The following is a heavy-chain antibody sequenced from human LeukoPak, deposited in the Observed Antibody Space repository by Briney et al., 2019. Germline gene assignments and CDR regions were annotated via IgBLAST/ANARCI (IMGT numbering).Heavy chain of an antibody. CDR1: GGSFSGYY. CDR2: IYYSGST. CDR3: ARARYYYDSSGSVVYFDY. Sequence: PSETLSLTCAVYGGSFSGYYWSWIRQPPGKGLEWIGYIYYSGSTNYNPSLKSRVTISVDTSKNQFSLKLSSVTAADTAVYYCARARYYYDSSGSVVYFDYWGQGTLVTVSS. J-gene: IGHJ4*02. D-gene: IGHD3-22*01. V-gene: IGHV4-59*01.